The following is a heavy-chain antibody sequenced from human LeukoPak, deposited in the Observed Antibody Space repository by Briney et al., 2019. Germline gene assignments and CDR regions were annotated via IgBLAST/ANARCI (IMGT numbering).Heavy chain of an antibody. CDR2: IWYDGSNK. J-gene: IGHJ6*02. V-gene: IGHV3-33*06. Sequence: GRSLRLSCAASGFTFSSYGMHWVRQAPGKGLEWVAVIWYDGSNKYYADSVKGRFTISRDNSKNTLYLQMNSLRAEDTAVYYCAKDADYYYGMDVWGQGTTVTVSS. CDR1: GFTFSSYG. CDR3: AKDADYYYGMDV.